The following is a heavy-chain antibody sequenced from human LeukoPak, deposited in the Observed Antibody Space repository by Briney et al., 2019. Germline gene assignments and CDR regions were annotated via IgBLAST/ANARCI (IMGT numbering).Heavy chain of an antibody. CDR2: MNPNSGNT. CDR1: GYTFTSYD. D-gene: IGHD3-22*01. J-gene: IGHJ4*02. V-gene: IGHV1-8*01. CDR3: ARHFGYYDSSGYYSDVGFDY. Sequence: ASMKVSCKASGYTFTSYDINWVRQATGQGLEWMGWMNPNSGNTGYAQKFQGRVTMTRNTSISTAYMELSSLRSEDTAVYYCARHFGYYDSSGYYSDVGFDYWGQGTLVTVSS.